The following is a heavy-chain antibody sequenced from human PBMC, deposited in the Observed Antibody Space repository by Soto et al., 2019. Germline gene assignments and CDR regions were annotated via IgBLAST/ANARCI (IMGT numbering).Heavy chain of an antibody. CDR3: ARTTAVPNTLRSRYFFDY. CDR1: GGSFSGYY. Sequence: SETLSLTCAVYGGSFSGYYWSWIRQPPGKGLEWIGEINHSGSTNYNPSLKSRVTISVDTSKSQFSLRLSSVTTADTALYYCARTTAVPNTLRSRYFFDYWGQGTLVTVSS. V-gene: IGHV4-34*01. CDR2: INHSGST. J-gene: IGHJ4*02. D-gene: IGHD4-17*01.